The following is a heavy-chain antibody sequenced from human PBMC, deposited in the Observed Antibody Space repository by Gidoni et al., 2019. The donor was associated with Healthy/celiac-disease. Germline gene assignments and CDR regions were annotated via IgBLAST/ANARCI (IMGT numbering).Heavy chain of an antibody. J-gene: IGHJ6*02. CDR1: GGSISSSSYY. D-gene: IGHD6-13*01. CDR2: IYYSGST. Sequence: QLQLQESGPGLVKPSETLSLTCTVSGGSISSSSYYWGWIRQPPGKGLEWIGSIYYSGSTYYNPSLKSRVTISVDTSKNQFSLKLSSVTAADTAVYYCARLRIAALSFYYGMDVWGQGTTVTVSS. V-gene: IGHV4-39*01. CDR3: ARLRIAALSFYYGMDV.